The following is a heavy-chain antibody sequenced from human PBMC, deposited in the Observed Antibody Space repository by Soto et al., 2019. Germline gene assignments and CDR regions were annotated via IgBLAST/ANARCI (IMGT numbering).Heavy chain of an antibody. J-gene: IGHJ3*02. CDR2: ISNRGDT. CDR3: AREPRYCRGGSCSITGDAFDI. V-gene: IGHV3-66*01. CDR1: GFIVSDTY. Sequence: EVQLVESGGGLVQPGGSLRLSCTASGFIVSDTYMNWVRQAPGKGLEWVSVISNRGDTHYADSVRGRFSLSRDIADITVHLQMNNLRVEDTAVYYCAREPRYCRGGSCSITGDAFDIWGQGTMVTVSS. D-gene: IGHD2-15*01.